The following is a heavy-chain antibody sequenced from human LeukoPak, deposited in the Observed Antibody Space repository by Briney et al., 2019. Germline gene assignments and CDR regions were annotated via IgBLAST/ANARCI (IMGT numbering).Heavy chain of an antibody. Sequence: SVKVSCXASGGTFSSYTISWVRQAPGQGLGWMGRIIPILGIANYAQKFQGRVTITADKSTSTAYMELSSLRSEDTAVYYCARAEMSRAARRYYFDYWGQGTLVTVSS. CDR2: IIPILGIA. V-gene: IGHV1-69*02. CDR1: GGTFSSYT. J-gene: IGHJ4*02. D-gene: IGHD6-6*01. CDR3: ARAEMSRAARRYYFDY.